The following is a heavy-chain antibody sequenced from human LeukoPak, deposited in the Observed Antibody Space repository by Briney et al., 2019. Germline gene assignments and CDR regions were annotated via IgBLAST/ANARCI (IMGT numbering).Heavy chain of an antibody. CDR3: ARGGSVTTYNYVYGLDV. V-gene: IGHV3-72*01. CDR1: GFTFSDHY. J-gene: IGHJ6*02. CDR2: TRDKAKGYTT. Sequence: PGGSLRLSCTASGFTFSDHYMDWVRQAPGKGLEWVARTRDKAKGYTTVYAASVKDRFTISRDDSQNSLFLQINSLKTEDTAVYFCARGGSVTTYNYVYGLDVWDQGTTVTVSS. D-gene: IGHD4-17*01.